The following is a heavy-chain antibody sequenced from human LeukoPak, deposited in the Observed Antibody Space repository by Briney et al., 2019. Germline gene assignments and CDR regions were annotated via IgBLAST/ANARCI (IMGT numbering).Heavy chain of an antibody. D-gene: IGHD5-12*01. CDR2: IIPILGIA. V-gene: IGHV1-69*04. J-gene: IGHJ4*02. CDR3: ACQARHSGYDSGDY. Sequence: ASVKVSCKASGGTFSSYAISWVRQAPGQGLEWMGRIIPILGIANYAQKFQGRVTITADKSTSTAYMELSSLRSEDTAVYYCACQARHSGYDSGDYCGQGTLVTVSS. CDR1: GGTFSSYA.